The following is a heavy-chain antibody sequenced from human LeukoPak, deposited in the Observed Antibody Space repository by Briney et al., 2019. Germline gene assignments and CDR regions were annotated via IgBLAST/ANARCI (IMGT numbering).Heavy chain of an antibody. V-gene: IGHV1-69*06. Sequence: SVKVSCKASGGTFSSYAISWVRQAPGQGLEWMGGIIPIFGTANYAQKFQGRVTITADKSTSTAYMELSSLRSEDTAVYYCARGSIGGYDILTGYVPAPNWFDPWGQGTLVTVSS. CDR1: GGTFSSYA. CDR2: IIPIFGTA. D-gene: IGHD3-9*01. CDR3: ARGSIGGYDILTGYVPAPNWFDP. J-gene: IGHJ5*02.